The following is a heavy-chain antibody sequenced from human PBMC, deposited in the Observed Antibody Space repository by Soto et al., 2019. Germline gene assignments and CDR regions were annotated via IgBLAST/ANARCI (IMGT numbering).Heavy chain of an antibody. CDR2: INHSGST. V-gene: IGHV4-34*01. CDR1: GGSFSGYY. Sequence: SETLSLTCAVYGGSFSGYYWSWIRQPPGKGLEWIGEINHSGSTNYNPSLKSRVTISVDTSKNQFSLKLSSVTAADTAVYYCAGGRFLYSSGWQAGYWGQGTLVTVSS. J-gene: IGHJ4*02. CDR3: AGGRFLYSSGWQAGY. D-gene: IGHD6-19*01.